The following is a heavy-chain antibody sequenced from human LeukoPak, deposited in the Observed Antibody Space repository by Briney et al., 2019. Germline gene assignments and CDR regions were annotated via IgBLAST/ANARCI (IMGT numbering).Heavy chain of an antibody. CDR1: GGYISTSSYY. Sequence: SETLSLTCAVSGGYISTSSYYWGWIRQPPGKGLEWIGTIYYSGSTYYNPSLQSRATISVDTSKNQFSLKLTSVTAADAAVYYCARGGYIYGLDYWGQGTLVTVSS. CDR2: IYYSGST. V-gene: IGHV4-39*01. D-gene: IGHD5-18*01. J-gene: IGHJ4*02. CDR3: ARGGYIYGLDY.